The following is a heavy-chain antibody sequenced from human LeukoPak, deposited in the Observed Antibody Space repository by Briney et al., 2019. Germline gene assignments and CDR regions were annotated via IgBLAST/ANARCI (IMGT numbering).Heavy chain of an antibody. Sequence: PGGSLSLSFAASGFTFNSYEVNWVRQAPGKGLEWVSYISSSGNTIYYPDSVKGRFTISRDNSKNSLYLQMNSLRVEDTAVYYCARGSGTYYGGHYYFDYWGQGTLVTVSS. J-gene: IGHJ4*02. CDR1: GFTFNSYE. CDR3: ARGSGTYYGGHYYFDY. D-gene: IGHD1-26*01. CDR2: ISSSGNTI. V-gene: IGHV3-48*03.